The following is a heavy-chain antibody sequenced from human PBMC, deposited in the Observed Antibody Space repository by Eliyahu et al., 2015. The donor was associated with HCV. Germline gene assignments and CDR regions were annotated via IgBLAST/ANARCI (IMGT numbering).Heavy chain of an antibody. CDR3: ARQYYDYVWGSYRWFDP. CDR1: GGSFSGYY. Sequence: QVQLQQWGAGLLKPSETLSLTCAVYGGSFSGYYWXWIRXPPGKGLEWIGEINHSGSTNYNPSLKSRVTISVDTSKNQFSLKLSSVTAADTAVYYCARQYYDYVWGSYRWFDPWGQGTLVTVSS. J-gene: IGHJ5*02. CDR2: INHSGST. V-gene: IGHV4-34*01. D-gene: IGHD3-16*02.